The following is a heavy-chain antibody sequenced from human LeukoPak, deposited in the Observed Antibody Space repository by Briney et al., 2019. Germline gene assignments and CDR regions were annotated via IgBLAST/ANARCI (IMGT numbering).Heavy chain of an antibody. CDR3: ARSVEGYCSGGSCYSYSYYMDV. J-gene: IGHJ6*03. CDR1: GFIFSDYN. D-gene: IGHD2-15*01. CDR2: ISSSSTYL. V-gene: IGHV3-21*04. Sequence: GGSLRLSCAASGFIFSDYNMNWVRQAPGKGLEWVSSISSSSTYLYYADSVKGRFTISRDNAKKSLYLQMNSLRAEDTAVYYCARSVEGYCSGGSCYSYSYYMDVWGKGTTVTVSS.